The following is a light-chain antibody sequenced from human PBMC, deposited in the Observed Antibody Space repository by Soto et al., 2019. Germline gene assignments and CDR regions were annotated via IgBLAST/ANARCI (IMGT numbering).Light chain of an antibody. CDR1: QSVNSD. Sequence: EILLTQSPATLSVSPGDRATLSCRASQSVNSDLAWYQQKPGQAPRLLIFGASTRATGIPTRFSGSGSGTEFTLDISSLQSEDLAVYYCQQYNNWPPYTFGQGTKLEIK. V-gene: IGKV3-15*01. CDR2: GAS. J-gene: IGKJ2*01. CDR3: QQYNNWPPYT.